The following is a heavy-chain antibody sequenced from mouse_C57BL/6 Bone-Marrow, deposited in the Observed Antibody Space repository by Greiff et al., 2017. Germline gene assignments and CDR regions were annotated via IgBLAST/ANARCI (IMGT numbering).Heavy chain of an antibody. V-gene: IGHV5-4*03. Sequence: DVMLVESGGCLVLPGGSLKLSCAASGFPFSSYATSRVRQTPEKMLAWVATISDGGRYTYYPANVKGRFTISRDNAKNKLYLRMRHLESEDTAMYYCARDFYAMDYWGQGTSVTVSS. CDR1: GFPFSSYA. CDR3: ARDFYAMDY. CDR2: ISDGGRYT. J-gene: IGHJ4*01.